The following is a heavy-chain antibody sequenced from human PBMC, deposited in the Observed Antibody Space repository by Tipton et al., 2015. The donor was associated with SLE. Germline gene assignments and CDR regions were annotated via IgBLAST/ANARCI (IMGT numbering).Heavy chain of an antibody. CDR2: VYYTGPT. J-gene: IGHJ3*02. Sequence: TLSLTCAVYGGSFSGYYWSWIRQHPGRGLEWLGHVYYTGPTDYNPALKSRLTIPVDTSKNQFSLKLSSVTAADTAVYYCARGGGGAFDIWGQGTMVTVSS. V-gene: IGHV4-34*09. CDR1: GGSFSGYY. CDR3: ARGGGGAFDI. D-gene: IGHD2-15*01.